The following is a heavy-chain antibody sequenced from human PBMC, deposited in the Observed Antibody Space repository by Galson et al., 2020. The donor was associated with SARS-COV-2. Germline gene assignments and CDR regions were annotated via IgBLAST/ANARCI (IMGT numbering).Heavy chain of an antibody. CDR1: GFTFSDYY. CDR2: ISSSCTI. V-gene: IGHV3-11*04. Sequence: GGSLRLSCAASGFTFSDYYMNWVRQAPGKGLEWVSSISSSCTIYYADSLKGRFTISRDNAKNSLYLQMNSLRAEDTAVYYCARDGGYCSSTSCHEYWGQGTLVTVSS. CDR3: ARDGGYCSSTSCHEY. D-gene: IGHD2-2*01. J-gene: IGHJ4*02.